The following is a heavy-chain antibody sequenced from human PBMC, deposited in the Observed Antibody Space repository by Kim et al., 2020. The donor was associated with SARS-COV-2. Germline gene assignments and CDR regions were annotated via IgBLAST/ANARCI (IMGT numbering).Heavy chain of an antibody. Sequence: GIANYAQKFQGRVTITADKSTSTAYMELSSLRSEDTAVYYCATGDGDYQNWGQGTLVTVSS. CDR2: GIA. J-gene: IGHJ1*01. CDR3: ATGDGDYQN. D-gene: IGHD2-21*02. V-gene: IGHV1-69*02.